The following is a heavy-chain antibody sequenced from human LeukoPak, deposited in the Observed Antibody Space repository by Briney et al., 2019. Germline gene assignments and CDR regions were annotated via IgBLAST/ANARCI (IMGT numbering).Heavy chain of an antibody. V-gene: IGHV4-59*01. J-gene: IGHJ4*02. CDR3: ASLRGYSYGYNY. D-gene: IGHD5-18*01. CDR1: GGSISSYY. CDR2: IYYSGST. Sequence: SETLSLTCTVSGGSISSYYWSWIRQPPGKGLEWIGYIYYSGSTNYNPSLKSRVTKSVDTSKNQFSLKLSSVTAADTAVYYCASLRGYSYGYNYWGQGTLVTVSS.